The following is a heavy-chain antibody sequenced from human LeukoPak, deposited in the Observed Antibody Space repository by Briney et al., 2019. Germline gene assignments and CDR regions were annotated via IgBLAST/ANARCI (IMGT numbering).Heavy chain of an antibody. D-gene: IGHD6-13*01. CDR3: AGEGAASGLYYFDY. V-gene: IGHV1-2*02. CDR1: GYSFTGYF. Sequence: GASVKVSFKASGYSFTGYFMHWVRQAPGQGLEWMGWINTHSGDTDYAQKFQGRVTMSRDTSISTAYMELSSLRSDDTAVYYCAGEGAASGLYYFDYWGQGTLIIVSS. CDR2: INTHSGDT. J-gene: IGHJ4*02.